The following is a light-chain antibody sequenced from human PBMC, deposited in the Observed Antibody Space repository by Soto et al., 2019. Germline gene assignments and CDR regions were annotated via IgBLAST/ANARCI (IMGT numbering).Light chain of an antibody. Sequence: TQSPATLSVSPGERATLSCRASQSVNINLAWYQQKPGQAPRLLIYGASTRAAGISDRFRGSGSGTEFTLTISSLRSEDSAIYYCQQYFEWPPMTFGQGTKVDIK. CDR1: QSVNIN. CDR3: QQYFEWPPMT. V-gene: IGKV3-15*01. J-gene: IGKJ1*01. CDR2: GAS.